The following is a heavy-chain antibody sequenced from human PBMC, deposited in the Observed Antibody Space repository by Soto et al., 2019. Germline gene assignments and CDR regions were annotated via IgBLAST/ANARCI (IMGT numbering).Heavy chain of an antibody. Sequence: QVQLVQSGAEVKKPGASVKVSCKASGYTFTSYYMHWVRQAPGQGLEWMGIISPSGGSTTYAQKLQGRVTMTRDTSTSTVYMELSSLRSDDTAVYYCARDHCVYYGSGSYWFDPWGQGTLVTVSS. D-gene: IGHD3-10*01. CDR1: GYTFTSYY. V-gene: IGHV1-46*04. J-gene: IGHJ5*02. CDR2: ISPSGGST. CDR3: ARDHCVYYGSGSYWFDP.